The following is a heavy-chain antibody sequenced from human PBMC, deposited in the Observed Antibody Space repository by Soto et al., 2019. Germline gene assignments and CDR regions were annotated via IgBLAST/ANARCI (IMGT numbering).Heavy chain of an antibody. CDR1: GFTFRTYG. J-gene: IGHJ6*02. Sequence: QVQLVESGGGVVQPGRSLRLSCAASGFTFRTYGMHWVRQAPGKGLEWLAVISHTGISKYYADSVKGRFTISRDNSSDTLFLQMNSLRGEDTAIYYCAKVIRADSTSSNFYYYAGLDVWGQGTTVTVSS. D-gene: IGHD6-6*01. V-gene: IGHV3-30*18. CDR2: ISHTGISK. CDR3: AKVIRADSTSSNFYYYAGLDV.